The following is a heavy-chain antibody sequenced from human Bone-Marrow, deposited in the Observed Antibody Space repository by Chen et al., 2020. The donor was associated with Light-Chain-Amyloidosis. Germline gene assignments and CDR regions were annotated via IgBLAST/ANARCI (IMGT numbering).Heavy chain of an antibody. Sequence: EVQLEQSGPEVKQPGESLKISCKGSGCTFPNYWIGWVRQMPGKGLEWMGVIYPDDSDARYSPSFEGQVTISADKSITTAYLQWRSLKASDTAMYYCARRRDGYNFDYWGQGTLVTVSS. CDR1: GCTFPNYW. J-gene: IGHJ4*02. D-gene: IGHD5-12*01. CDR3: ARRRDGYNFDY. CDR2: IYPDDSDA. V-gene: IGHV5-51*01.